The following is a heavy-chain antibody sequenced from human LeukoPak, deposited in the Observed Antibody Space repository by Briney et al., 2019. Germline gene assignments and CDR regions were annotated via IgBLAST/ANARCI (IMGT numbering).Heavy chain of an antibody. CDR3: ARGSAWYFDL. CDR2: IYYSGST. CDR1: GGSVSSGSYY. D-gene: IGHD6-19*01. J-gene: IGHJ2*01. Sequence: PSETLSLTCTVSGGSVSSGSYYWSWIRQPPGKGLEWIGYIYYSGSTNYNPSLKSRVTISVDTSKNQFSLKLSSVTAADTAVYYCARGSAWYFDLWGRGTLVTVSS. V-gene: IGHV4-61*01.